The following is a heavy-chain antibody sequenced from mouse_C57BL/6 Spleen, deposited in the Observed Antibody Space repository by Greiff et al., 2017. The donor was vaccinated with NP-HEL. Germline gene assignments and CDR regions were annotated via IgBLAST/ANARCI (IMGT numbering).Heavy chain of an antibody. V-gene: IGHV1-5*01. D-gene: IGHD2-5*01. CDR1: GYTFTSYW. Sequence: EVQLQQSGTVLARPGASVKMSCKTSGYTFTSYWMHWVKQRPGQGLEWIGAIYPGNSDTSSNQKFKGKAKLTAVTSASTAYMELSSLTNEDSAVYYCTREAYYSNYCDYWGQGTTLTVSS. CDR2: IYPGNSDT. J-gene: IGHJ2*01. CDR3: TREAYYSNYCDY.